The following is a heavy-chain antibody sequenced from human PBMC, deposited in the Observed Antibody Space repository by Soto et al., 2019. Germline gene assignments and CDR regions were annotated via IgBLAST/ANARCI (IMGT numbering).Heavy chain of an antibody. CDR2: IYYSGST. CDR3: ARECPDILTGYYTFDY. D-gene: IGHD3-9*01. V-gene: IGHV4-30-4*01. Sequence: LSLTCTVSGGSISSGDYYWSWIRQPPGKGLEWIGYIYYSGSTYYNPSLKSRVTISVDTSKNQFSLKLSSVTAADTAVYYCARECPDILTGYYTFDYWGQGTMVTVSS. CDR1: GGSISSGDYY. J-gene: IGHJ4*02.